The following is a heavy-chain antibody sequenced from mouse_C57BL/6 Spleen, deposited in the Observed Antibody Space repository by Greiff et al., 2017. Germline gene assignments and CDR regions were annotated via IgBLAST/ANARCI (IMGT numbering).Heavy chain of an antibody. D-gene: IGHD1-1*01. J-gene: IGHJ2*01. Sequence: EVQLVESGGGLVKPGGSLKLSCAASGFTFSDYGMHWVRQAPEKGLVWVAYISSGSSTIYYADTVKGRFTISRDNAKNTLFLQMTSLRSEDTAMYYCAREGDYYGSSPYFDYWGQGTTLTVSS. CDR3: AREGDYYGSSPYFDY. V-gene: IGHV5-17*01. CDR2: ISSGSSTI. CDR1: GFTFSDYG.